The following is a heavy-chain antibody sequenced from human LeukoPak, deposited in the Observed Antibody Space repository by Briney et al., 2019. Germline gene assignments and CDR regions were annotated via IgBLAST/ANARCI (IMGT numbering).Heavy chain of an antibody. J-gene: IGHJ4*02. V-gene: IGHV3-30*02. CDR2: IRYDGSNK. CDR3: AKDRGVVVPAAILDDY. CDR1: GFTFSSYG. D-gene: IGHD2-2*02. Sequence: GGSLRLSCAASGFTFSSYGMHWVRQAPGKGLEWVAFIRYDGSNKYYADSVKGRFTIPRDNSKNTLYLQMNSLRAEDTAVYYCAKDRGVVVPAAILDDYWGQGILVTVSS.